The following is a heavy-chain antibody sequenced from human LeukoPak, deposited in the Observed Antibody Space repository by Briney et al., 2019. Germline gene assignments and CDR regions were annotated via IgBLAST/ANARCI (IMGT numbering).Heavy chain of an antibody. D-gene: IGHD3-22*01. CDR2: ISGSGGAT. V-gene: IGHV3-23*01. CDR1: GFTFSSYA. CDR3: AKEGGRYYDSSGNY. J-gene: IGHJ4*02. Sequence: GGSLRLSCAASGFTFSSYAMSWVRQAPGKGLEWVSAISGSGGATYYADSVKGRFTISRDNSKNTLYLQMNSLRAEDTAVFYCAKEGGRYYDSSGNYWGQGALATVSS.